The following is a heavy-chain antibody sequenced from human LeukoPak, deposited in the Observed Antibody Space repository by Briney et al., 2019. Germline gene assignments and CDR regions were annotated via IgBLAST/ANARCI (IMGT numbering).Heavy chain of an antibody. J-gene: IGHJ4*02. CDR1: GFTFSSYS. Sequence: GGSLRLSCAASGFTFSSYSMNWVRQAPGKGLEWVSYISSSSRTIYNADSVKGRFTISRDNAKNSLYLQMNSLRAEDTAVYYCARGSEEDYDILTGYHTQYYFDYWGQGTLVTVSS. CDR3: ARGSEEDYDILTGYHTQYYFDY. CDR2: ISSSSRTI. V-gene: IGHV3-48*01. D-gene: IGHD3-9*01.